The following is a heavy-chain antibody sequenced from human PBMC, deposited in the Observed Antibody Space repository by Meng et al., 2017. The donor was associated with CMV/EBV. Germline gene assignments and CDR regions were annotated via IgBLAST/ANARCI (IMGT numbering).Heavy chain of an antibody. J-gene: IGHJ4*02. V-gene: IGHV1-69*05. D-gene: IGHD6-13*01. CDR3: ARGLRYSSSWLFQHDY. CDR2: IIPIFGTA. CDR1: GGTFSSYA. Sequence: KISCKASGGTFSSYAISWVRQAPGQGLEWMGGIIPIFGTANYAQKFQGRVTITTDESTSTAYMELSSLRSEDTAVYYCARGLRYSSSWLFQHDYWGQGTLVTVSS.